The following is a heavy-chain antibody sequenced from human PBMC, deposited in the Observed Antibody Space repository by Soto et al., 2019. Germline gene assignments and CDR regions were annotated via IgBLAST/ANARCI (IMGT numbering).Heavy chain of an antibody. Sequence: GGSLRLSCAASGFTFSSYAMSWVRQAPGKGLEWVSAISGSGGSTYYADSVKGRFTISRDNSKNTLYLQMNSLRAEDTAVYYCAKDWTNIVVVPAARFPNWFVPWGQGTLVTVSS. CDR1: GFTFSSYA. D-gene: IGHD2-2*01. V-gene: IGHV3-23*01. CDR3: AKDWTNIVVVPAARFPNWFVP. CDR2: ISGSGGST. J-gene: IGHJ5*02.